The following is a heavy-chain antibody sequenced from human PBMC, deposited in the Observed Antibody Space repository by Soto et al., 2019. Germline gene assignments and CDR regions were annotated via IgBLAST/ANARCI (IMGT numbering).Heavy chain of an antibody. CDR3: ARDWGGLGY. V-gene: IGHV3-7*03. CDR1: GFTFSSYW. D-gene: IGHD3-10*01. CDR2: IIKDGSER. Sequence: EVQLVESGGGLVQPGGSLRLSCAASGFTFSSYWMTWVRQAPGKGLEWVANIIKDGSERSDVDSVKGRFIISRDNAKNSLYLEMNSLRVEDTAVYYCARDWGGLGYWGQGTLVTVSS. J-gene: IGHJ4*02.